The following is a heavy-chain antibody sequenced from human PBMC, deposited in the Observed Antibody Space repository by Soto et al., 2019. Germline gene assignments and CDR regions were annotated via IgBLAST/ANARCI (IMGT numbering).Heavy chain of an antibody. D-gene: IGHD3-16*02. CDR2: IYWDEDR. Sequence: GSGPTLVNPTETLTLTFTFSGFSLSTRGEGVGWIRQPPGKALEWLAVIYWDEDRRYSPSLKSRLIITKDTSKNQVFLIMTNMDPVDTATYYFAHLMITYGGVIGDDAFDMWGQGTLVTVSS. V-gene: IGHV2-5*02. CDR3: AHLMITYGGVIGDDAFDM. J-gene: IGHJ3*02. CDR1: GFSLSTRGEG.